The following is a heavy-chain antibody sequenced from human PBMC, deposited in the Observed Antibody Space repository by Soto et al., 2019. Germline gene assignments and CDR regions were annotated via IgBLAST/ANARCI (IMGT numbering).Heavy chain of an antibody. J-gene: IGHJ4*02. V-gene: IGHV3-23*01. Sequence: GGSLRLSCEASGFTFSSYAMNWVRQAPGKGLGWISVISGSGGATYFADSVKGRFVISRDNSKNTLYLQMNSLRAEDTAIYYCAKATLRVVHPLVFDYWGQGSLVTV. CDR3: AKATLRVVHPLVFDY. CDR1: GFTFSSYA. CDR2: ISGSGGAT. D-gene: IGHD3-3*01.